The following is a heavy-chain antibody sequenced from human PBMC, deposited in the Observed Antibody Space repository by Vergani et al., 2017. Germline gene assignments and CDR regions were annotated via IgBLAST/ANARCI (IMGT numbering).Heavy chain of an antibody. D-gene: IGHD6-13*01. V-gene: IGHV3-33*06. CDR1: GFKFSNFG. CDR2: ISYNGGNQ. CDR3: TKHVAYSHSSIWTLYYHYFMDV. Sequence: QVQLVESGGNLVQPGRSLRLSCAAAGFKFSNFGMHWVRQVPGKGLEWVAFISYNGGNQYYADSVQGRFTISRDNTKNILYLQMSSLRVEDTALYYCTKHVAYSHSSIWTLYYHYFMDVWGEGTTVTVSS. J-gene: IGHJ6*03.